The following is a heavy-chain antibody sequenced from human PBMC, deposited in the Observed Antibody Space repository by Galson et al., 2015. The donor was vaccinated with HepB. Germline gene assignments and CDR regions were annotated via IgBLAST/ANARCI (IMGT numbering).Heavy chain of an antibody. D-gene: IGHD2-15*01. CDR2: ISVYNGNT. CDR1: GYTFTSYG. Sequence: QSGAEVKKPGASVKVSCEASGYTFTSYGISWVRQAPGQGLEWMGWISVYNGNTNYAQKYQGRVTMTTDTSTSTAYMELRSLRSDDTAVYYCARGALIVVVDATPNNWFDPWGQGTLVTVSS. J-gene: IGHJ5*02. CDR3: ARGALIVVVDATPNNWFDP. V-gene: IGHV1-18*01.